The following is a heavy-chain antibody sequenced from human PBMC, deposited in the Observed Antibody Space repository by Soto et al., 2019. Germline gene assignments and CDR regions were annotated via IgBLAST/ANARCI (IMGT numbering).Heavy chain of an antibody. Sequence: SLRLSCAASGFTFDDYGMHWVRQAPGKGLEWVSGISWNSGSIGYADPVKGRFIISRDNAKNSVYLQMNNLRPEDTAFYFCAKVSTTHTFGPLDPWGQGTLVTVSS. CDR2: ISWNSGSI. V-gene: IGHV3-9*01. D-gene: IGHD1-1*01. CDR3: AKVSTTHTFGPLDP. CDR1: GFTFDDYG. J-gene: IGHJ5*02.